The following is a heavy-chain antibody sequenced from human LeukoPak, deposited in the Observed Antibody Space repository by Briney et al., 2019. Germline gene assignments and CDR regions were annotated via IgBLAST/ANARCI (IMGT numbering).Heavy chain of an antibody. CDR2: ISSSSSTI. V-gene: IGHV3-48*02. J-gene: IGHJ4*02. D-gene: IGHD6-19*01. Sequence: GESLRLSCAASGFTFGTYAMNWVRQAPGKGLEWVSYISSSSSTIYFPDSVKGRFTISRDNAKNSLYLQMNGLRDEDTAVYYCARDAGSGYFDYWGQGTLVTVSS. CDR3: ARDAGSGYFDY. CDR1: GFTFGTYA.